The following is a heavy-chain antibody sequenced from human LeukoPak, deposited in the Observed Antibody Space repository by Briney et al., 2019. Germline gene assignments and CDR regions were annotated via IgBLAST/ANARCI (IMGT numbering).Heavy chain of an antibody. CDR3: ARESKNYYGSGKYYYYMDV. D-gene: IGHD3-10*01. V-gene: IGHV4-39*07. CDR1: GGSISSSSYY. J-gene: IGHJ6*03. Sequence: SETLSLTCTVSGGSISSSSYYWGWIRQPPGKGLEWIGSIYYSGSTYYNPSLKSRVTISVDTSKNQFSLKLSSVTAADTAVYYCARESKNYYGSGKYYYYMDVWGKGTTVTVSS. CDR2: IYYSGST.